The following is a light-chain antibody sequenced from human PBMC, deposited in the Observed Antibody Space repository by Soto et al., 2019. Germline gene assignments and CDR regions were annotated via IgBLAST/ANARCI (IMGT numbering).Light chain of an antibody. V-gene: IGLV2-11*01. Sequence: QSALTQPRSVSGSPGQSVTISCTETSSDVGGYNYVSWYQQHPGKAPKLMIYDVTTRPSGVPDRFSGSKSGNAASLTISGLQTEDEADYYCCSHAGSYTLIFGGGTKLTVL. CDR3: CSHAGSYTLI. CDR2: DVT. J-gene: IGLJ2*01. CDR1: SSDVGGYNY.